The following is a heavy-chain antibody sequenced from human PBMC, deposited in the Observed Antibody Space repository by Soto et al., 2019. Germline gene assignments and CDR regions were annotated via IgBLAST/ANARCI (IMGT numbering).Heavy chain of an antibody. V-gene: IGHV3-9*01. Sequence: GGSLRLSCAASGFTFDDYAMHWVRQAPGKGLEWVSGISWNSGSIGYADSVKGRFTISRDNAKNSLYLQMNSLRAEDTALYYCATLGYGSGSYYHFDYWGQGTLVTVSS. CDR3: ATLGYGSGSYYHFDY. D-gene: IGHD3-10*01. CDR2: ISWNSGSI. CDR1: GFTFDDYA. J-gene: IGHJ4*02.